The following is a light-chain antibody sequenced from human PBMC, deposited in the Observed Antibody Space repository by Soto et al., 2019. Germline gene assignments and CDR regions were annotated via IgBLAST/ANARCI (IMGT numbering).Light chain of an antibody. CDR2: DAS. CDR3: QQHSNWPLT. J-gene: IGKJ4*01. CDR1: QSVSSS. Sequence: EIVLTQSPATLSLSPGERATLSCRASQSVSSSLAWYQKKPGQAPRLLIYDASSRATGIPARFSGSGSGTDFTLTISSLEPEDFAVYYCQQHSNWPLTFGGGTKVDIK. V-gene: IGKV3-11*01.